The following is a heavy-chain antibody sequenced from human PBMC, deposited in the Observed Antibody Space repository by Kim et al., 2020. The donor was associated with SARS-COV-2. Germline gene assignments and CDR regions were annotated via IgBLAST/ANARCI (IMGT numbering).Heavy chain of an antibody. J-gene: IGHJ3*02. CDR3: ASQRPRKSITIFGVVIIDAFDI. CDR2: IYYSGST. V-gene: IGHV4-39*01. CDR1: GGSISSSSYY. Sequence: SETLSLTCTVSGGSISSSSYYWGWIRQPPGKGLEWIGSIYYSGSTYYNPSLKSRVTISVDTSKNQFSLKLSSVTAADTAGYYCASQRPRKSITIFGVVIIDAFDIWGQGTMVTVSS. D-gene: IGHD3-3*01.